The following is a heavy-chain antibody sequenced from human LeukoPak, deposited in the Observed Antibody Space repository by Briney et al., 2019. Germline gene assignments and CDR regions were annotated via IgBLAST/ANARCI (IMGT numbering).Heavy chain of an antibody. CDR3: ARGASLYSSGWYYPY. CDR1: GFAFDEHG. Sequence: GGSLRLSCTASGFAFDEHGMSWVRQVPGKGLEWVSGINWSGGSTGYADPLRGRFTISRDNSKSTLYLQMNSLKAEDTAVYYCARGASLYSSGWYYPYWGQGTLVTVSS. J-gene: IGHJ4*02. D-gene: IGHD6-19*01. V-gene: IGHV3-20*04. CDR2: INWSGGST.